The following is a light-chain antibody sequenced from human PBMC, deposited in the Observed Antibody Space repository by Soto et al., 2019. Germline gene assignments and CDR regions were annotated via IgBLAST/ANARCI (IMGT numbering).Light chain of an antibody. CDR2: DAS. V-gene: IGKV1-39*01. CDR3: QQYTDWPLT. J-gene: IGKJ1*01. CDR1: QTIGKY. Sequence: DIQMTQPPSSLSATVGDRVTITCRASQTIGKYLNWYQQQPGKVPKLLIYDASYLQSGVPSRFSGSESGTDFTLNISDLRPEDFATYYCQQYTDWPLTFGQGTKVDIK.